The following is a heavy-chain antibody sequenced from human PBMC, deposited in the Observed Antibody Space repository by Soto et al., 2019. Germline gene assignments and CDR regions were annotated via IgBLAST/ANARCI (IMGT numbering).Heavy chain of an antibody. Sequence: QVQLVQSGAAVRKPGASVKVSCKASGYTFTDYYMHWVRQAPGQGLEWMGWINPNNGATNYAQKFQGRVTTTRDTSISTAYMELSRLSSDDTAVYYCARMGTTVKTFDIWGQGTVVTVSS. CDR1: GYTFTDYY. J-gene: IGHJ3*02. CDR2: INPNNGAT. V-gene: IGHV1-2*02. D-gene: IGHD4-17*01. CDR3: ARMGTTVKTFDI.